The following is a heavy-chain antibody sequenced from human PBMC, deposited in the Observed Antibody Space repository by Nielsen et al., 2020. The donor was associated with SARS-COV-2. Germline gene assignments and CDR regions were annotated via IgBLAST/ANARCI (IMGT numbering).Heavy chain of an antibody. J-gene: IGHJ4*02. CDR1: GFTFHDYA. D-gene: IGHD6-13*01. Sequence: GGSLRLSCAASGFTFHDYAMHWVRQAPGKGLEWVSLINWGAGSTYYADSAKGRFTISRDNRQNSLYLQMNSLRAEDTALYYCAKGYSSSWSTFDYWGRGTLVTVSS. V-gene: IGHV3-43D*03. CDR3: AKGYSSSWSTFDY. CDR2: INWGAGST.